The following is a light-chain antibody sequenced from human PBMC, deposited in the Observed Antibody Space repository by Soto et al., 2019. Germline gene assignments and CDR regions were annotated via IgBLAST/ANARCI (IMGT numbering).Light chain of an antibody. Sequence: DIQMTQSPSSLSASVGDRVTITCRASQDIRNDLGWYQQKPGKAPKRLIYTTSTLQSGVPSRFSGSGSGTEFTLTISSLQPEDFATYYCQQYGSSPPNTFGQGTKLEIK. CDR2: TTS. V-gene: IGKV1-17*01. J-gene: IGKJ2*01. CDR1: QDIRND. CDR3: QQYGSSPPNT.